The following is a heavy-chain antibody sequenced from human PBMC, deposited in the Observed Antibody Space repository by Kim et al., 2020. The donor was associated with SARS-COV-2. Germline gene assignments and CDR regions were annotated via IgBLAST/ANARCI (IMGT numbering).Heavy chain of an antibody. Sequence: RGSLRLSCAASGFTVSSNYMSWVRQAPGKGLEWVSVIYSGGSTYYADSVKGRFTISRDNSKNTLYLQMNSLRAEDTAVYYCARDGGRGVSSSWYPTYYYYGMDVWGQGTTVTVSS. D-gene: IGHD6-13*01. CDR3: ARDGGRGVSSSWYPTYYYYGMDV. CDR2: IYSGGST. V-gene: IGHV3-66*01. J-gene: IGHJ6*02. CDR1: GFTVSSNY.